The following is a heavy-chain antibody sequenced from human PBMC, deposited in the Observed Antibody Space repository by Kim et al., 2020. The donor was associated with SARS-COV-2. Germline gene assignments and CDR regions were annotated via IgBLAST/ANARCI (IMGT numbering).Heavy chain of an antibody. CDR1: GYTFTSYG. Sequence: ASVKVSCKASGYTFTSYGISWVRQAPGQGLEWMGWISAYNGNTNYAQKLQGRVTMTTDTSTSTAYMELRSLRSDDTAVYYCARMRVLLWFGELGAFDYWGQGALVTVSS. V-gene: IGHV1-18*01. J-gene: IGHJ4*02. CDR2: ISAYNGNT. D-gene: IGHD3-10*01. CDR3: ARMRVLLWFGELGAFDY.